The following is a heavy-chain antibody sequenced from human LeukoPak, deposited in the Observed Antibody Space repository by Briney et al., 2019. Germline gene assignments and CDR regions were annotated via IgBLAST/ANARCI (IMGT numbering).Heavy chain of an antibody. Sequence: GESLKISCKGSGYSFTSYWIGWVRQMPGKGVEWMGIIYPGDSDTRYSPSFQGQVTISADKSISTAYLQWSSLKASDTAMYYCARHISITGTDLEVYNWFDPWGQGTLVTVSS. CDR2: IYPGDSDT. J-gene: IGHJ5*02. CDR3: ARHISITGTDLEVYNWFDP. D-gene: IGHD1-20*01. CDR1: GYSFTSYW. V-gene: IGHV5-51*01.